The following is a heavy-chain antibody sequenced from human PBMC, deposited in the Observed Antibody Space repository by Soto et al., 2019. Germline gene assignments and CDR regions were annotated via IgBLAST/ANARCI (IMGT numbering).Heavy chain of an antibody. Sequence: EVQLVESGGGLVQPGGSLRLSCVASGFTFSSYWMSWVRQAPGKGLEWVANIKQDGSEKYYVDSVKGRFTISRDNAKNALYLQRNSLRAEDTAVYYCVSSGPGYDFWSGYYTGLRWGQGTLVTVSS. J-gene: IGHJ4*02. CDR3: VSSGPGYDFWSGYYTGLR. D-gene: IGHD3-3*01. V-gene: IGHV3-7*01. CDR1: GFTFSSYW. CDR2: IKQDGSEK.